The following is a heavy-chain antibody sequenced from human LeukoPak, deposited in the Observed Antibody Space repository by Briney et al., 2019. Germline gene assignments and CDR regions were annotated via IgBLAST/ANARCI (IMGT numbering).Heavy chain of an antibody. Sequence: SETLSLTCSVSGASISGGTYYWGWIRQPPGKGLEWIGEINHSGSTNYNPSLKSRVTISVDTSKNQFSLKLSSVTAADTAVYYCARGQDYDFWSGSDNWFDPWGQGTLVTVSS. J-gene: IGHJ5*02. V-gene: IGHV4-39*07. CDR3: ARGQDYDFWSGSDNWFDP. CDR2: INHSGST. D-gene: IGHD3-3*01. CDR1: GASISGGTYY.